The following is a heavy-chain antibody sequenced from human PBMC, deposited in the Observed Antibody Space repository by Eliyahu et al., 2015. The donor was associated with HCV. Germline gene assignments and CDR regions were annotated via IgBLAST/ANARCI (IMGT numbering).Heavy chain of an antibody. CDR3: ARVDCRGGSCYSGDS. J-gene: IGHJ4*02. Sequence: QVRLEQSGAEVKKPGASVKVSCKASGYVFSTYYMFWVRQAPGQGLEWMGTNNPRGGAPSYAQRFQGRVTMTSDTSTATVTLDLRTLRPEDTAVYYCARVDCRGGSCYSGDSWGQGTLVTVSS. D-gene: IGHD2-15*01. CDR1: GYVFSTYY. V-gene: IGHV1-46*01. CDR2: NNPRGGAP.